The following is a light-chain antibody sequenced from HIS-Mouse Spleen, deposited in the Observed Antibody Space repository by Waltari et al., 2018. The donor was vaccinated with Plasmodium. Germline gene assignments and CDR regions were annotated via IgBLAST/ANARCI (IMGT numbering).Light chain of an antibody. Sequence: QSALTQPASGSGSPGQSITISCTGTSSDVGSYNLVSWYQQHPGKAPQLMIYEGSKRPSGVSNRFSGSKSGNTASLTISGLQAEDEADYYCCSYAGSSTYVFGTGTKVTVL. CDR3: CSYAGSSTYV. CDR1: SSDVGSYNL. J-gene: IGLJ1*01. V-gene: IGLV2-23*01. CDR2: EGS.